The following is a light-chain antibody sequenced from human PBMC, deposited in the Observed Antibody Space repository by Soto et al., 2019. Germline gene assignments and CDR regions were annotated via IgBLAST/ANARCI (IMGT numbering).Light chain of an antibody. V-gene: IGLV2-23*03. CDR1: SSDVGSYNL. Sequence: QSVLTQPASVSGSPGQSITISCTGTSSDVGSYNLVSWYQQHPGKAPKLMIYEGSKRPSGVSNRFSGSKSGNTASLIISGLQAEDEADYYCCSYAGSSTFEVFGGGTKVTVL. CDR3: CSYAGSSTFEV. CDR2: EGS. J-gene: IGLJ2*01.